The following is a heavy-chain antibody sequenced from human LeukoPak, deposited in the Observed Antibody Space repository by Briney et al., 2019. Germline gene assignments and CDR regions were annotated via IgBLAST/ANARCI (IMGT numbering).Heavy chain of an antibody. J-gene: IGHJ4*02. CDR2: INAGNGNT. CDR3: ARDGMITFGGVISTPDY. CDR1: GYTFTSYA. D-gene: IGHD3-16*02. Sequence: GASVKVSCKASGYTFTSYAMHWVRQAPRQRLEWMGWINAGNGNTKYSQKFQGRVTITRDTSASTAYMELSSLRSEDTAVYYCARDGMITFGGVISTPDYWGQGTLVTVSS. V-gene: IGHV1-3*01.